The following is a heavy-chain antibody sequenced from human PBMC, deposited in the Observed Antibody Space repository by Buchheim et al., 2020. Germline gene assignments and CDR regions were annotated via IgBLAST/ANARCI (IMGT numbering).Heavy chain of an antibody. CDR1: GGSFSGYY. CDR3: AREDDYHYYGMDV. D-gene: IGHD2-15*01. Sequence: QVQLQQWGAGLLKPSETLSLTCAVYGGSFSGYYWSWIRQPPGKGLEWIGEINHSGSTNYNPSLKSRINISVDTSKNQFSLKLSSVTAADTAVYYCAREDDYHYYGMDVWGQGTT. CDR2: INHSGST. V-gene: IGHV4-34*01. J-gene: IGHJ6*02.